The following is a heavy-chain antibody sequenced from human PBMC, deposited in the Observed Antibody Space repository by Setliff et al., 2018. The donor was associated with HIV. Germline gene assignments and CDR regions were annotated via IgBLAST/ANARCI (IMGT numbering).Heavy chain of an antibody. CDR1: GGSISSSSYY. Sequence: SETLSLTCTVSGGSISSSSYYWGWIRQPPGKGLEWIGYIFHSGDTYYNPSLKSRISMSVDTSKNQFSLELTSLTAADTAVYYCATRPRIAARPFDYWGQGMLVTVSS. CDR2: IFHSGDT. CDR3: ATRPRIAARPFDY. D-gene: IGHD6-6*01. J-gene: IGHJ4*02. V-gene: IGHV4-31*03.